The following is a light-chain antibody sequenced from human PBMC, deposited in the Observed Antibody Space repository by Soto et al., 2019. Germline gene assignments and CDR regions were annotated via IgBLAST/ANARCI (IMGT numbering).Light chain of an antibody. J-gene: IGKJ4*01. Sequence: IVLTPSPDSLAVSLGERATLSCRASQSVSSKLAWYQQKPGQAPGLLIYAASTRATGIPARFSGSGSGTDFTLTISSLEPEDFAVYYCQQHADWPLTFGGGTKVDIK. V-gene: IGKV3-11*01. CDR3: QQHADWPLT. CDR1: QSVSSK. CDR2: AAS.